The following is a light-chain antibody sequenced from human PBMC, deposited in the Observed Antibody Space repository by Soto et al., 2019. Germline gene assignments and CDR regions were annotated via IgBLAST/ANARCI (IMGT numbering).Light chain of an antibody. V-gene: IGLV2-14*01. CDR3: SSYTRSSTRV. Sequence: QSVLTQPASVSGSPGQSITISCTGTSSDVGGYDYVSWYQHHPGKAPKLMIYEVSDRPSGVSNRFTGSKSGNTASLTISGLQAEDEADYYCSSYTRSSTRVFGTGIKLTVL. CDR2: EVS. CDR1: SSDVGGYDY. J-gene: IGLJ1*01.